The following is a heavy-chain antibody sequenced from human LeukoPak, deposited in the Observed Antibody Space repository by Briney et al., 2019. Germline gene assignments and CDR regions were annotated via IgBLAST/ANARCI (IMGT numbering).Heavy chain of an antibody. CDR2: IYCSGST. D-gene: IGHD1-26*01. CDR3: ARQGGSGSYVSDY. Sequence: PSETLSLTCTVSGDSISSSSYYWGWIRQPPGKGLEWIGSIYCSGSTYYNPSLKSRVTISVDTSKNQFSLKLSSVTAADTAVYYCARQGGSGSYVSDYWGQGTLVTVSS. J-gene: IGHJ4*02. V-gene: IGHV4-39*01. CDR1: GDSISSSSYY.